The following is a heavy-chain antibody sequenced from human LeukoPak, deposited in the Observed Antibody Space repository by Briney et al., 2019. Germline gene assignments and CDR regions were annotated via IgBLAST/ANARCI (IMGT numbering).Heavy chain of an antibody. CDR2: ISAYNGNT. V-gene: IGHV1-18*04. CDR1: GYTFTSYG. D-gene: IGHD6-13*01. J-gene: IGHJ4*02. CDR3: ARESVAEQQLVNDY. Sequence: ASVKVSCKASGYTFTSYGISWVRQAPGQGLEWMGWISAYNGNTNYAQKLQGRVTMTTDTSTSTAYMELRSLRSEDTAVYYCARESVAEQQLVNDYWGQGTLVTVSS.